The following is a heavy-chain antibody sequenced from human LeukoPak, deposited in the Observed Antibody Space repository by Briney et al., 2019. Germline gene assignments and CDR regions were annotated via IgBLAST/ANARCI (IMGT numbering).Heavy chain of an antibody. V-gene: IGHV4-39*01. CDR2: IYYSGST. Sequence: PSETLSLTCTVSGGSISSSSYYWGWIRQPPGKGLEWIGTIYYSGSTYYSPSLKSRVTISVDMSKNQFSLKLNSVTAADTAVYYCARHVRGVMRNGMDVWGQGTTVTVSS. CDR1: GGSISSSSYY. J-gene: IGHJ6*02. CDR3: ARHVRGVMRNGMDV. D-gene: IGHD3-10*02.